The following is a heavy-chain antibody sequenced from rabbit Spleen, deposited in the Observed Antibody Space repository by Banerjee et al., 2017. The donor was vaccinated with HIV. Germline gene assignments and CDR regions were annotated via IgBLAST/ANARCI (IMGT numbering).Heavy chain of an antibody. CDR2: IYAGSSGST. V-gene: IGHV1S45*01. CDR3: ARDTSSSFSSYGMDL. D-gene: IGHD1-1*01. Sequence: QEQLEESGGGLVKPGGTLTLTCKASGFDFSDNYYMCWVRQAPGKGLEWIACIYAGSSGSTAYASWAKGRFTISKTSSTTVTLQMTSLTAADTASYFCARDTSSSFSSYGMDLWGPGTLVTVS. CDR1: GFDFSDNYY. J-gene: IGHJ6*01.